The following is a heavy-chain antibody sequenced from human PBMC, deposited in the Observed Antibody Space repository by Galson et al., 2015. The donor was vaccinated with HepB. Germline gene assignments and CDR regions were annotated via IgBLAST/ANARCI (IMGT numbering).Heavy chain of an antibody. Sequence: SLRLSCAASGFTFSSYAMHWVRQAPGEGLEWVAVISYDGSNKYYADSVKGRFTISRDNSKNTLYLQMNSLRAEDTAVYYCAREGPEILPPHRSFDYWGQGTLVTVSS. J-gene: IGHJ4*02. D-gene: IGHD1-14*01. V-gene: IGHV3-30-3*01. CDR2: ISYDGSNK. CDR3: AREGPEILPPHRSFDY. CDR1: GFTFSSYA.